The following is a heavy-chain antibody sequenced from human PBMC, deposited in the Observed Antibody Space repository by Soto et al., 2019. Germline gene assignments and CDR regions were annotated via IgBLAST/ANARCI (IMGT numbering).Heavy chain of an antibody. V-gene: IGHV4-39*01. CDR1: GGSISSSSYY. Sequence: SETLSLTCTVSGGSISSSSYYWGWIRQPPGKGLEWIGSIYYSGSTYYNPSLKSRVTISVDTSKNQFSLKLSSVTAADPAVYYCARHGCYYYDSSGYYSCYYGMDVWGQGTTVTVSS. D-gene: IGHD3-22*01. CDR3: ARHGCYYYDSSGYYSCYYGMDV. J-gene: IGHJ6*02. CDR2: IYYSGST.